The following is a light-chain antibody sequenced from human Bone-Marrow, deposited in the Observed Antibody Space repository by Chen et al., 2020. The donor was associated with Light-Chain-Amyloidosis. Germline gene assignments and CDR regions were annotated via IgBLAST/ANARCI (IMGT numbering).Light chain of an antibody. V-gene: IGLV2-14*01. CDR3: SSYTITNTLV. CDR1: SSDVGGDNH. J-gene: IGLJ1*01. Sequence: QSALTQPASVSPSPGPSTTTSCTGTSSDVGGDNHVSWYQQHPDKAPKLMIYEVTNRPSWVPDRFSGSKSDNTASLTISGLQTEDEADYFCSSYTITNTLVFGSGTRVTVL. CDR2: EVT.